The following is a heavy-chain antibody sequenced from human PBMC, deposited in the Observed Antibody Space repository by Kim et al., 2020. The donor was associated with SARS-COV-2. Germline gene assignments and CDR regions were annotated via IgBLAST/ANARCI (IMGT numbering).Heavy chain of an antibody. V-gene: IGHV4-34*01. CDR3: ARGGGYYDSSGRNERVDWFDP. CDR2: INHSGST. D-gene: IGHD3-22*01. CDR1: GGSFSGYY. Sequence: SETLSLTCAVYGGSFSGYYWSWIRQPPGKGLEWIGEINHSGSTNYNPSLESRVTISVDTSKNQFSLKLSSVTAADTAVYYCARGGGYYDSSGRNERVDWFDPWGQGTLVTVSS. J-gene: IGHJ5*02.